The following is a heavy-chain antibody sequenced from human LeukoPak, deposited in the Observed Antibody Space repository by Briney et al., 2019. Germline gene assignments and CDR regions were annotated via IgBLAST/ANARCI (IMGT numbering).Heavy chain of an antibody. J-gene: IGHJ4*02. CDR3: AKDGEAHSSGLIDY. D-gene: IGHD6-19*01. Sequence: PGGSLRLSCAASGFTFNNYAMSWVRQAPGKGLEWVSAIGGGGTTTYYADSVRGRFTISRDNSKNTLYLQMNSLRAEDTAVYYCAKDGEAHSSGLIDYWGQGTLVTVSS. CDR2: IGGGGTTT. V-gene: IGHV3-23*01. CDR1: GFTFNNYA.